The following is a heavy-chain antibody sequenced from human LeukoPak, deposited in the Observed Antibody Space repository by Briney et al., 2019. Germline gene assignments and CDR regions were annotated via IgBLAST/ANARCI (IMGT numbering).Heavy chain of an antibody. CDR3: ARDKGGTTHFDY. D-gene: IGHD1-1*01. V-gene: IGHV3-7*01. Sequence: PGGSLRLSCAASGFTFSSHWMSWVRQAPGKELEWVANIKADGSLKYYMDSMKGRFTISRDNAKNSLYLQMNSLRAEDTAVYYCARDKGGTTHFDYWGQGTLVTVSS. J-gene: IGHJ4*02. CDR1: GFTFSSHW. CDR2: IKADGSLK.